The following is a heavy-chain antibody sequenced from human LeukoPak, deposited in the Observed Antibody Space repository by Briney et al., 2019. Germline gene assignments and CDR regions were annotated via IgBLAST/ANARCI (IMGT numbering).Heavy chain of an antibody. J-gene: IGHJ4*02. CDR1: GYRFSNYG. CDR2: ISAYNGGT. D-gene: IGHD6-19*01. V-gene: IGHV1-18*01. Sequence: GASVKVSCKASGYRFSNYGITWVRQAPGQGLECMGWISAYNGGTNYAQNFQGRLTMTSDTSTNTAYMELRSLRSDDTAVYYCARVGSPDSENSGWKLFFDYWGQGTLVTVSS. CDR3: ARVGSPDSENSGWKLFFDY.